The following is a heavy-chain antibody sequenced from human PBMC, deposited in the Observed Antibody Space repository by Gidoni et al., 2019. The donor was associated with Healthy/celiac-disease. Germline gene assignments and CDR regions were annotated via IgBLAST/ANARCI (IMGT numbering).Heavy chain of an antibody. D-gene: IGHD6-19*01. CDR3: AKDTRIAVAGGGFDY. J-gene: IGHJ4*02. Sequence: EVQLVESGGGLVQPGRSLRLSCAASGFTFDDYAMHWVRQAPGKGLEWVSGISWNSGSIGYADSVKGRFTISRDNAKNSLYLQMNSLRAEDTALYYCAKDTRIAVAGGGFDYWGQGTLVTVSS. CDR1: GFTFDDYA. CDR2: ISWNSGSI. V-gene: IGHV3-9*01.